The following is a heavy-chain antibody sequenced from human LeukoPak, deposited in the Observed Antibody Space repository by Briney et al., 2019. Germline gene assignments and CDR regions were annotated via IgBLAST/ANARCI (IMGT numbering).Heavy chain of an antibody. J-gene: IGHJ6*03. CDR2: INHSGST. CDR1: GFIFSSYA. V-gene: IGHV4-34*01. D-gene: IGHD3-10*01. Sequence: PGGSLRLSCAASGFIFSSYAMSWIRQPPGKGLEWIGEINHSGSTNYNPSLKSRVTISVDTSKNQFSLKLSSVTAADTAVYYCARHRVRGVIKYYYYMDVWGQGTLVTVSS. CDR3: ARHRVRGVIKYYYYMDV.